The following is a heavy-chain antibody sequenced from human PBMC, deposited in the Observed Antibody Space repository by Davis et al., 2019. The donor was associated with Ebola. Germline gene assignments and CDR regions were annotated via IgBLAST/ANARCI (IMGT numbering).Heavy chain of an antibody. J-gene: IGHJ3*02. D-gene: IGHD3-10*01. Sequence: MPSETLSLTCTVSGGSVSSGSYYWSWVRQPPGKGLEWIGEIYHSGTTNYNPSLKSRVTISVDKSKNQFSLKLSSVTAADTAVYYCARAMVTMVSFAFDIWGQGTVVTVSS. CDR1: GGSVSSGSYY. CDR3: ARAMVTMVSFAFDI. V-gene: IGHV4-39*07. CDR2: IYHSGTT.